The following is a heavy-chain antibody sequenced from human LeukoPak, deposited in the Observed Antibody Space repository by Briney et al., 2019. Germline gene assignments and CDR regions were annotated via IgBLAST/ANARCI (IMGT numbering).Heavy chain of an antibody. Sequence: PSETLSLTCTVSRGSISSYPYYWCWFRQPPGKGLEWLGYNYYTGSTRYNPSLKSRVTISVDTSKNHVSLKLTSVTAADTAVYFCARGEERGYDLDSWGQGILVTVSS. CDR3: ARGEERGYDLDS. D-gene: IGHD5-12*01. CDR2: NYYTGST. J-gene: IGHJ4*02. V-gene: IGHV4-30-4*08. CDR1: RGSISSYPYY.